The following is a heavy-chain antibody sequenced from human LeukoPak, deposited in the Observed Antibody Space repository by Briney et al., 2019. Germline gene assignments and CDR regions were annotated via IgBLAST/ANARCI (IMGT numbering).Heavy chain of an antibody. CDR1: GGTFSSYA. V-gene: IGHV1-69*04. CDR3: ARAVGATTLNY. D-gene: IGHD1-26*01. J-gene: IGHJ4*02. CDR2: IIPILGIA. Sequence: ASVKVSCKASGGTFSSYAISWVRQAPGQGLEWMGRIIPILGIANYAQKFQGRVTITADKSTSTAYMELSSLRSKDTAVYYCARAVGATTLNYWGQGTLVTVSS.